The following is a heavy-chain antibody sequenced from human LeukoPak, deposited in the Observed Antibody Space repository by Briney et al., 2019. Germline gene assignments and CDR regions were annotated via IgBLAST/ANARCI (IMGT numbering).Heavy chain of an antibody. CDR3: AKAPIAAVGTSHYFDH. CDR1: GFTFSSYS. V-gene: IGHV3-48*01. Sequence: GGSLRLSCAASGFTFSSYSMNWVRQAPGKGLEWVSYISSSSSTIYYADSVKGRFTISRDNSKNTLYLQMNSLRAEDTAVYYCAKAPIAAVGTSHYFDHWGQGTLVTVSS. J-gene: IGHJ4*02. D-gene: IGHD6-13*01. CDR2: ISSSSSTI.